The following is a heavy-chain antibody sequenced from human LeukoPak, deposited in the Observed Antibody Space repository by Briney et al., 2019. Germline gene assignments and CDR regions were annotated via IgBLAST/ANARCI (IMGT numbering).Heavy chain of an antibody. D-gene: IGHD3-22*01. CDR2: IYYSGST. J-gene: IGHJ6*03. Sequence: AETLSLTCAVSGGSISSYWRSWVRQPPGKGLEWIGCIYYSGSTNYNAALKRRVTISVDTSEKQISLKLKSVTAADTTALYCSRPPYYNDRSGYSYYPHSYTTVWGKG. V-gene: IGHV4-59*01. CDR1: GGSISSYW. CDR3: SRPPYYNDRSGYSYYPHSYTTV.